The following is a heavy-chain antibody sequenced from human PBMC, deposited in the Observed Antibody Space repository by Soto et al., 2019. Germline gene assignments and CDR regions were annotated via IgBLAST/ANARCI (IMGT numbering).Heavy chain of an antibody. V-gene: IGHV4-30-4*01. CDR2: IYYTGST. D-gene: IGHD3-10*01. J-gene: IGHJ5*02. CDR3: ARLYGAGRNWFDP. CDR1: GGSISSDNYY. Sequence: SETLSLTCSVSGGSISSDNYYWSWIRQPPGKGLEWIGYIYYTGSTYYSPSLKSRVIISVDTSKSQFSLKLSSVTAADTAVYYCARLYGAGRNWFDPWGQGTLVTVSS.